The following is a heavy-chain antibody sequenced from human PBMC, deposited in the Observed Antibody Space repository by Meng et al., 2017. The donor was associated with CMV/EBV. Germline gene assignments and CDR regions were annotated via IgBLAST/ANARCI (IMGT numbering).Heavy chain of an antibody. J-gene: IGHJ3*02. CDR1: GFSLSTSGVG. V-gene: IGHV2-5*01. CDR3: AHSSNLVLLWFGESSDAFDI. Sequence: SGSTLVNPPQTLMLICTFSGFSLSTSGVGVGWIRQPPGKALEWPALIYWNDDKRYSPSLKSRPTITKDTSKNQVVLTMTNMDPVDTATYYCAHSSNLVLLWFGESSDAFDIWGQGKMVTVSS. CDR2: IYWNDDK. D-gene: IGHD3-10*01.